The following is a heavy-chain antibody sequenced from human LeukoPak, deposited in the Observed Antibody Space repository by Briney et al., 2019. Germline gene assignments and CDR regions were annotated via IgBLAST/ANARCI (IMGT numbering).Heavy chain of an antibody. J-gene: IGHJ6*03. CDR1: GYTFTSYA. V-gene: IGHV1-2*02. CDR2: INPNSGGT. CDR3: ARGPGIAVAGNFYYYYYYMDV. D-gene: IGHD6-19*01. Sequence: GASVKVSCKASGYTFTSYAMHWVRQAPGQRLEWMGWINPNSGGTNYAQKFQGRVTMTRDTSISTAYMELSRLRSDDTAVYYCARGPGIAVAGNFYYYYYYMDVWGKGTTVTVSS.